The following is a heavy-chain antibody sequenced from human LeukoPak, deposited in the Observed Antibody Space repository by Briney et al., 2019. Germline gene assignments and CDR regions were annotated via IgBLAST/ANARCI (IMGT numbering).Heavy chain of an antibody. CDR1: GYTFTSYY. Sequence: ASVKVSCKASGYTFTSYYMHWVRQAPGQGLEWMGIINPSGGSTSYAQKFQGRVTMTRDTSTSTVYMELSSLRSEDTAVYYCARDYRGRIEAAGTNWFDPWGQGTLVTVSS. V-gene: IGHV1-46*01. D-gene: IGHD6-13*01. CDR2: INPSGGST. CDR3: ARDYRGRIEAAGTNWFDP. J-gene: IGHJ5*02.